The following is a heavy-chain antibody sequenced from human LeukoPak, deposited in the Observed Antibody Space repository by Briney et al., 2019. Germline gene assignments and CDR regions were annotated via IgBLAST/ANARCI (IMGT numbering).Heavy chain of an antibody. CDR1: GGSISSYY. J-gene: IGHJ4*02. CDR3: ARVSRGSYLPFDY. CDR2: IYYSGST. D-gene: IGHD1-26*01. Sequence: SETLSLTCTVSGGSISSYYWSWIRQPPGKGLEWIGYIYYSGSTNYNPSLKSRVTISVDTSKNQFSLKLSSVTAADTAVYYCARVSRGSYLPFDYWGQGTLVTVSS. V-gene: IGHV4-59*01.